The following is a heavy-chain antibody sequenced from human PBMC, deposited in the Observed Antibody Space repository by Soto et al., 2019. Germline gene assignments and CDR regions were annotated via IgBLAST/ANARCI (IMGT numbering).Heavy chain of an antibody. J-gene: IGHJ1*01. CDR1: GFTFSSYG. D-gene: IGHD3-22*01. CDR2: ISYDGSNK. CDR3: AKDKARVSGYYDSSGYSAAQH. V-gene: IGHV3-30*18. Sequence: GGSLRLSCAASGFTFSSYGMHWVRQAPGKGLEWVAVISYDGSNKYYADSVKGRFTISRDNSKNTLYLQMNSLRAEDTAVYYCAKDKARVSGYYDSSGYSAAQHWGQGTLVTVSS.